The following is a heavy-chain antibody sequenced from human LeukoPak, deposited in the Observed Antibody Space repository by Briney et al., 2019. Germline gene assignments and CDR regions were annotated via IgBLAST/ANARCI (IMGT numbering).Heavy chain of an antibody. J-gene: IGHJ6*02. CDR3: AAEYCGGDCTYYYYGMDV. CDR2: IIPILGIA. Sequence: SVKVSCKASGGTFSSYAFSWVRQAPGQGLEWMGRIIPILGIANYAQKFQGRVTITADKSTSTAYMELSSLRSEDTAVYYCAAEYCGGDCTYYYYGMDVWGQGTTVTVSS. D-gene: IGHD2-21*02. CDR1: GGTFSSYA. V-gene: IGHV1-69*04.